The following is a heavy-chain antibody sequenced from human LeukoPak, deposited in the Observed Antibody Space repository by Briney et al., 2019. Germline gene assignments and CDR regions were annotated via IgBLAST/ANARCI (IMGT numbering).Heavy chain of an antibody. Sequence: GGSLRLSCAASGFTFSSYAMSWVRQAPGKGLEWVSAISGSGGSTYYADSVKGRFTISRDNSKNTLYLQMNSLRAEDTAVYYCVGSGDFWSGYSYYFDYWGQGTLVTVSS. V-gene: IGHV3-23*01. J-gene: IGHJ4*02. CDR3: VGSGDFWSGYSYYFDY. CDR2: ISGSGGST. CDR1: GFTFSSYA. D-gene: IGHD3-3*01.